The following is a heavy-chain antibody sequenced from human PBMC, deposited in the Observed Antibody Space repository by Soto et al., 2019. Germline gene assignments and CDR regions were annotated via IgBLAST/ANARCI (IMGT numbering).Heavy chain of an antibody. CDR3: AKGHSEEDY. Sequence: GGSLRLSCAASGFTFSSYGMHWVRQAPGKGLEWVAVISYDGSNKYYADSVKGRFTISRDNSKNTLYLQMNSLRAEDTAVYYCAKGHSEEDYWGQGTLVTVSS. CDR1: GFTFSSYG. V-gene: IGHV3-30*18. D-gene: IGHD5-18*01. J-gene: IGHJ4*02. CDR2: ISYDGSNK.